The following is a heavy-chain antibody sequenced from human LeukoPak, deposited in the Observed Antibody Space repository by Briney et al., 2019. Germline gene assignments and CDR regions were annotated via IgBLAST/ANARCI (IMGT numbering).Heavy chain of an antibody. CDR1: GFTFRSHG. V-gene: IGHV3-33*01. Sequence: PGRSLRLSCAASGFTFRSHGMHWVRQAPGKGLEWVAVIWYDGSNKYYADSVKGRFTISRDNSKNTLYVEMSSLRAEDTAVYYCARMNDYGDYLRYWGQGTLVTVSS. CDR2: IWYDGSNK. D-gene: IGHD4-17*01. J-gene: IGHJ4*02. CDR3: ARMNDYGDYLRY.